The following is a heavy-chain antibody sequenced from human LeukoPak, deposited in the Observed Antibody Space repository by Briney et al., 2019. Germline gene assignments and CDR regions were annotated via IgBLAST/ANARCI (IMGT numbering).Heavy chain of an antibody. Sequence: GGSLRLSCAASGFTVTDYAMTWIRQSPGKGLEWVSSMSDIGPNTYYADSVKGRFTISRDNSKNTLYLQMNSLRAEDTAVYYCARDIREYSSSSPSGYWGQGTLVTVSS. D-gene: IGHD6-6*01. CDR3: ARDIREYSSSSPSGY. CDR1: GFTVTDYA. V-gene: IGHV3-23*01. CDR2: MSDIGPNT. J-gene: IGHJ4*02.